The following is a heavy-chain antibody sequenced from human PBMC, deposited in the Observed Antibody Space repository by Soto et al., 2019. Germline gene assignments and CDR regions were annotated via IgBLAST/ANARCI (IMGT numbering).Heavy chain of an antibody. CDR1: GYTFTDYY. CDR3: AREHAGFGDY. Sequence: GASVKVSCKASGYTFTDYYVDWVRQAPGQGLEWLGWFNPKTGGPNYATKFQGRVTMTRDTSLSTTYMELTSLTSDDPAVYYCAREHAGFGDYWGPGTLVTSPQ. CDR2: FNPKTGGP. J-gene: IGHJ4*02. V-gene: IGHV1-2*02. D-gene: IGHD3-16*01.